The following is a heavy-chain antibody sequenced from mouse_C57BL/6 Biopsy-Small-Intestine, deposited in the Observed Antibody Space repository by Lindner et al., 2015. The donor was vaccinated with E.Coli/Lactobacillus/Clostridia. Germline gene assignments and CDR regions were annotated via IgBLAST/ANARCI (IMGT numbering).Heavy chain of an antibody. D-gene: IGHD1-1*01. CDR2: ISSGSGTI. Sequence: VQLQESGGGLVKPGGSLKLSCAASGFTFSDYGMHWIRQGPEKGLEWVAYISSGSGTINYADTVEGRFTISRDDAKNTLFLQMTSLRSEDTAMYYCASRNYYGSFYWYFDVWGTGTTVTVPS. CDR3: ASRNYYGSFYWYFDV. V-gene: IGHV5-17*01. J-gene: IGHJ1*03. CDR1: GFTFSDYG.